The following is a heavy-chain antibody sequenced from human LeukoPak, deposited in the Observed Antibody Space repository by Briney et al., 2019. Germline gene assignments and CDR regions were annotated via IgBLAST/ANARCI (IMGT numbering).Heavy chain of an antibody. Sequence: PGGSLRLSCAASGFTFSSYSMNWVRQAPGKGLEWVSSISSSSSHIYYADSVKGRFTISRDNSKSTLYLQMNSLRAEDTAVYYCASARGYSYGPLDYWGQGTLVTVSS. J-gene: IGHJ4*02. CDR2: ISSSSSHI. CDR3: ASARGYSYGPLDY. D-gene: IGHD5-18*01. CDR1: GFTFSSYS. V-gene: IGHV3-21*04.